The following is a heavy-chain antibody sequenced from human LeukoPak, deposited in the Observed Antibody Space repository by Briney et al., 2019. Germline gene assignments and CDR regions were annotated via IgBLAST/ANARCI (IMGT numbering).Heavy chain of an antibody. CDR1: GFTVIKYF. J-gene: IGHJ6*02. CDR2: IWYDGSNK. CDR3: GRDKYGMDV. V-gene: IGHV3-33*01. Sequence: GGSLRLSCAASGFTVIKYFMHWVRQAPGKGLEWVAVIWYDGSNKYYADSVKGRVTISRDNSKNTLYLQMNSLRAEDTAVYYCGRDKYGMDVWGQGTTVTVSS.